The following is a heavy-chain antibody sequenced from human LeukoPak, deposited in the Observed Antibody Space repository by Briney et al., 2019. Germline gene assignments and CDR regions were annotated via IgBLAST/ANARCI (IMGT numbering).Heavy chain of an antibody. CDR1: GYTFINFD. J-gene: IGHJ4*02. CDR3: ARGAITMVRGVIRPYYFDY. V-gene: IGHV1-8*03. Sequence: ASVKVSCKASGYTFINFDINWVRQATGQGLEWMGWMNPNSGKAGYAQKFLARVTLTRNTSISTAYMELSSLRSEDTAVYHCARGAITMVRGVIRPYYFDYWGQGTLVTVSS. D-gene: IGHD3-10*01. CDR2: MNPNSGKA.